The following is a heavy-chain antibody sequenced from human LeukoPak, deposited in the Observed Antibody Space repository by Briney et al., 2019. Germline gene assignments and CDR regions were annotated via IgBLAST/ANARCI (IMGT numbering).Heavy chain of an antibody. D-gene: IGHD6-6*01. V-gene: IGHV3-11*04. CDR3: ARGRRGIAARLHDY. Sequence: GGSLRLSCTASGFTFSDYYMSWIRQAPGRGLEWLSYVSQSGSTIYFADSVKGRFTISRDNGKNSLYLQMNSLRAEDTAVYYCARGRRGIAARLHDYWGQGTLVTVSS. J-gene: IGHJ4*02. CDR1: GFTFSDYY. CDR2: VSQSGSTI.